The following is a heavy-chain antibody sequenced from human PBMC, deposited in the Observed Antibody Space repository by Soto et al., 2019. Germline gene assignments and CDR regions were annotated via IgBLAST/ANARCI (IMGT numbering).Heavy chain of an antibody. CDR2: ISAYSGNT. CDR3: ARGEYYFDY. V-gene: IGHV1-18*01. J-gene: IGHJ4*02. CDR1: GYAFTSYG. Sequence: ASVKVSCKASGYAFTSYGISWVRQAPGQGLEWMGWISAYSGNTNYAQKFQGWVTMTRDTSISTAYMELSRLRSDDTAVYYCARGEYYFDYWGQGTLVTVSS.